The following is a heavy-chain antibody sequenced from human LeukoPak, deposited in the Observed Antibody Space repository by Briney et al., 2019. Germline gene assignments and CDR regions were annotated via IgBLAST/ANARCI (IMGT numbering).Heavy chain of an antibody. J-gene: IGHJ4*02. V-gene: IGHV4-34*01. Sequence: PSETLSLTRAVCGGSFSGYFWSGIRQPRGRGREGVGEINHSGSTNYNPSLKSRVTISVDTSKNQFSLKLSSVTAADTAVYYCATALPNRGYDSSGYYYGWGQGTLVTVSS. CDR2: INHSGST. CDR1: GGSFSGYF. D-gene: IGHD3-22*01. CDR3: ATALPNRGYDSSGYYYG.